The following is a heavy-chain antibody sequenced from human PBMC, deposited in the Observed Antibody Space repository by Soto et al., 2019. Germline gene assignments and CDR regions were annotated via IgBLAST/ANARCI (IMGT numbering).Heavy chain of an antibody. Sequence: SETLSLTCTVSGGSFSSNNYYWGWIRQPPGKGPEWIGSVYYSGKTYYNPSLKSRVTISVDTSQTHFSLRLNSVTAADTAVYYCARQSTGQYDFWSDYSRSVPRVDWFDPWAREPWSPSPQ. CDR2: VYYSGKT. J-gene: IGHJ5*02. CDR1: GGSFSSNNYY. V-gene: IGHV4-39*01. D-gene: IGHD3-3*01. CDR3: ARQSTGQYDFWSDYSRSVPRVDWFDP.